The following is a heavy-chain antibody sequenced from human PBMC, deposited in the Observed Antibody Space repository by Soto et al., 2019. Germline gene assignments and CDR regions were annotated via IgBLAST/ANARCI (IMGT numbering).Heavy chain of an antibody. Sequence: GASVKVSCKASGYSFSTFAIHWVRQAPGQRLEWMGWINAGNGDTKYSEKFQGRVTITGRTSASTAYIDLSSLRSEDTAVYYCATQGRTTTEFDFWGQGTLVTVSS. V-gene: IGHV1-3*01. CDR1: GYSFSTFA. CDR3: ATQGRTTTEFDF. CDR2: INAGNGDT. D-gene: IGHD4-4*01. J-gene: IGHJ4*02.